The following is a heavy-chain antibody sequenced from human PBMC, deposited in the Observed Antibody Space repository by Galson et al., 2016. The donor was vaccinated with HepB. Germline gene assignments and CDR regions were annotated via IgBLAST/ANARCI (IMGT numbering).Heavy chain of an antibody. V-gene: IGHV3-74*03. D-gene: IGHD1-14*01. CDR1: EFTLRSYW. J-gene: IGHJ6*02. Sequence: SLRLSCAASEFTLRSYWMHWVRQAPGQGLVWVSRINTDGSRTTYADSVKGRFTISRDNAKNTVYLQMNSLRVDDTAVYYCARDRLRRNHVGYYYGLDVWGQGTTVTVSS. CDR2: INTDGSRT. CDR3: ARDRLRRNHVGYYYGLDV.